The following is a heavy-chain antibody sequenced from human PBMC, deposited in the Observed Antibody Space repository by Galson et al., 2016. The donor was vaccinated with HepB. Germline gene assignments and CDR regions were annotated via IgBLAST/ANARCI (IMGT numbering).Heavy chain of an antibody. J-gene: IGHJ4*02. CDR2: SRDKTQSYTT. V-gene: IGHV3-72*01. CDR1: GFTFTDHY. D-gene: IGHD3-10*01. CDR3: VRVMRTGTSYFDY. Sequence: SLRLSCAASGFTFTDHYIDWVRQAPGKGLEWVGRSRDKTQSYTTSYAASVKGRFTISRDDSKSSVYLQMSSLKTEDMAVYYCVRVMRTGTSYFDYWGQGTLVTVSS.